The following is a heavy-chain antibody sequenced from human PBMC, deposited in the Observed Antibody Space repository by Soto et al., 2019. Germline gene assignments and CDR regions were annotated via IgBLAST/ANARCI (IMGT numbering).Heavy chain of an antibody. Sequence: QVQLVESGGGVVQPGRSLRLSCAASGFTFSSYGMHWVRQAPGKGLEWVAVIWYDGSNKYYADSVKGRFTISRDNSKNTLYLQMNSLRAEDTAVYYCARDKEAGGSYYAPRNWFDPWGQGTLVTVSS. CDR1: GFTFSSYG. J-gene: IGHJ5*02. CDR3: ARDKEAGGSYYAPRNWFDP. V-gene: IGHV3-33*01. D-gene: IGHD1-26*01. CDR2: IWYDGSNK.